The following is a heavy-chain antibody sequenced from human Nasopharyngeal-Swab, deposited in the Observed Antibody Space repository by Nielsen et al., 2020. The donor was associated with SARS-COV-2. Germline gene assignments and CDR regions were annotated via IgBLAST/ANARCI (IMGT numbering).Heavy chain of an antibody. CDR3: ARVRQGRNWFDP. D-gene: IGHD3-10*01. J-gene: IGHJ5*02. CDR1: GGSFSGYY. CDR2: INHSGST. V-gene: IGHV4-34*01. Sequence: SETLSLTCAVYGGSFSGYYWSWIRQPPGKGLEWIGEINHSGSTNYNPSLKSRVTISVDTSKNQFSLKLSSVTAADTAVYYCARVRQGRNWFDPWGQGTLVTVSS.